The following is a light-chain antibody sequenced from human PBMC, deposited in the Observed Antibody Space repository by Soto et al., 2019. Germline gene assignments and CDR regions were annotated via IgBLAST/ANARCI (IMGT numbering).Light chain of an antibody. V-gene: IGKV1-39*01. CDR3: QQSYTIPWT. CDR1: QSFGIY. Sequence: DIQLTQSPSFLSASVGDRVTITCRASQSFGIYLNWYQQNPGKAPKLLIYAASTLQSGVPSRFSGSGSGTEFTLTISSLQPGDFATYYCQQSYTIPWTFGQGTKVDIK. J-gene: IGKJ1*01. CDR2: AAS.